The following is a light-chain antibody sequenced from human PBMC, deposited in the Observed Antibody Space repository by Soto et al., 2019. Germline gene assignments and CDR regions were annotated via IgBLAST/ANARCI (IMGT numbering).Light chain of an antibody. J-gene: IGKJ5*01. CDR1: QSLVHSDGIAY. V-gene: IGKV2-30*02. CDR2: KVS. Sequence: DVVMTQSPVSRPATLGEPASISCRPNQSLVHSDGIAYFSWFQQRPGRSPRRLIYKVSNRDSGVPARFSGSGSGTDFALKISRVEAEDVGVYYCMQGTHCPITFGHGTRLDIK. CDR3: MQGTHCPIT.